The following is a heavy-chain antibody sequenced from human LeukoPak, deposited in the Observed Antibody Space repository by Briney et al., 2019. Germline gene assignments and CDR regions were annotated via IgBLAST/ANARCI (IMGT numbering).Heavy chain of an antibody. CDR3: ARGSYGDYAH. CDR1: GFTFSSYS. D-gene: IGHD4-17*01. Sequence: GGSLRLSCAASGFTFSSYSMNWVRQAPGKGLEWVSSISSDSYYIYYADSVKGRFTISRDNAKNSLYLQMNSLRAEDTAVYWCARGSYGDYAHWGQGTLVTVSS. J-gene: IGHJ4*02. CDR2: ISSDSYYI. V-gene: IGHV3-21*01.